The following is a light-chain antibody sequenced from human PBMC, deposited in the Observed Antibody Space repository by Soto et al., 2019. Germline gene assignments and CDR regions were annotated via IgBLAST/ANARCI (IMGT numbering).Light chain of an antibody. CDR1: QSVSSY. Sequence: EIVLTQSPATLSLSPGERATLSCWASQSVSSYLAWYQQKPGQAPRLLIYDASNRATGIPARFSGSGSGTDFTLTISNLEPEDFAVYYCQQRSNWPRTFGPGTKADIE. V-gene: IGKV3-11*01. CDR3: QQRSNWPRT. J-gene: IGKJ3*01. CDR2: DAS.